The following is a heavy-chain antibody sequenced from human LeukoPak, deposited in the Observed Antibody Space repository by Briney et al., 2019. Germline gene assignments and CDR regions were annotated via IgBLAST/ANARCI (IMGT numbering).Heavy chain of an antibody. CDR3: ARVPLSMIAPDY. Sequence: SETLSLTCTVSGYSISSGYYWGWIRQPPGKGLEWIGSIYHSGSTYYNPSLKSRVTISVDTSKNQFSLKLSSVTAADTAVYYCARVPLSMIAPDYWGQGTLVTVSS. J-gene: IGHJ4*02. V-gene: IGHV4-38-2*02. CDR2: IYHSGST. D-gene: IGHD3-22*01. CDR1: GYSISSGYY.